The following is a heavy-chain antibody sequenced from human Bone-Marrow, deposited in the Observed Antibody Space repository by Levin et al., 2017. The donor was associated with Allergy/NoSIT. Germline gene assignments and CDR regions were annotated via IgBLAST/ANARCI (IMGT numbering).Heavy chain of an antibody. Sequence: GESLKISCAASGFTFSSYAMSWVRQAPGKGLEWVSAISGSGGSTYYADSVKGRFTISRDNSKNTLYLQMNSLRAEDTAVYYCAKDLDTIFGVAPRANYYDGMDVWGQGTTVTVSS. D-gene: IGHD3-3*01. J-gene: IGHJ6*02. CDR1: GFTFSSYA. CDR3: AKDLDTIFGVAPRANYYDGMDV. CDR2: ISGSGGST. V-gene: IGHV3-23*01.